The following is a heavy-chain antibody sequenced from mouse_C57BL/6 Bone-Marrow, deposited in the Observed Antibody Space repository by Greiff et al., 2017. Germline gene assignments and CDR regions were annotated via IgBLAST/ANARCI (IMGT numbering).Heavy chain of an antibody. V-gene: IGHV1-50*01. J-gene: IGHJ3*01. CDR2: IDPSDSYT. Sequence: VKPGASVKLSCKASGYTFTSYWMQWVKQRPGQGLEWIGEIDPSDSYTNYNQKFKGKATLTVDTSSSTAYMQLSSLTSEDSAVYYCAREAYYGSSYPFPYWGQGTLVTVSA. CDR3: AREAYYGSSYPFPY. CDR1: GYTFTSYW. D-gene: IGHD1-1*01.